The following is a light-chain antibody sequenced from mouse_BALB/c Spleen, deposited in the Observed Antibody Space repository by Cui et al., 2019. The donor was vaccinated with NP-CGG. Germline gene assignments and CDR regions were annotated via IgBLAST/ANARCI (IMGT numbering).Light chain of an antibody. V-gene: IGLV1*01. J-gene: IGLJ1*01. CDR1: TGAVTTSHY. Sequence: AVVTTESALTTSPGETVTLTCRSSTGAVTTSHYANWVQEKPDHLFTGLIGGTNNRAPGVPARFSGSLIGDKAALTITGAQTEDEAIYFCALWYSNHWVFGGGTKLTVL. CDR2: GTN. CDR3: ALWYSNHWV.